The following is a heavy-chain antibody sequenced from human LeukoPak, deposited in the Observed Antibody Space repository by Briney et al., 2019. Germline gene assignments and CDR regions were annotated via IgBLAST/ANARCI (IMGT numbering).Heavy chain of an antibody. CDR3: ARGWKQLVY. V-gene: IGHV4-4*07. CDR1: GDSISRYY. D-gene: IGHD1-1*01. J-gene: IGHJ4*02. Sequence: PSETLSLTCSVSGDSISRYYWNWIRQPAGKGLEWIGRGFASGTTNYNPSLTSRVSISADKSKNQVSLRLSSVTAADTAIYYCARGWKQLVYWGQGALVTVSS. CDR2: GFASGTT.